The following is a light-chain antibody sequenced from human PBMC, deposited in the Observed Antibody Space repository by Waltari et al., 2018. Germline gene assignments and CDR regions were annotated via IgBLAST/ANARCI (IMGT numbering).Light chain of an antibody. CDR2: EGS. J-gene: IGLJ1*01. Sequence: QSARTQPASVSGSPGQSITIACTGTSRDVGSYNIVSWYQKHTGKAPKLMSDEGSKRPSGVSNRFSGSKSGNTASLTISGLQADDEADYYCCSYAGSSTSVFGTGTKVTVL. CDR3: CSYAGSSTSV. V-gene: IGLV2-23*01. CDR1: SRDVGSYNI.